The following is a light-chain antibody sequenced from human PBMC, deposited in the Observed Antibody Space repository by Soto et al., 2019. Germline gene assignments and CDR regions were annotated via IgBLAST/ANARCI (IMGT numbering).Light chain of an antibody. J-gene: IGKJ1*01. CDR1: QSVLHSSNNKNY. V-gene: IGKV4-1*01. Sequence: DIVMTQSPDSLAVSLGERATINCKSSQSVLHSSNNKNYLAWYQQKPGQPPKLLISWASTRESGVPDRFSASGSETDFTLTISSLQAEDVAVYYCQQYYTIPPTFGQGTKVELK. CDR2: WAS. CDR3: QQYYTIPPT.